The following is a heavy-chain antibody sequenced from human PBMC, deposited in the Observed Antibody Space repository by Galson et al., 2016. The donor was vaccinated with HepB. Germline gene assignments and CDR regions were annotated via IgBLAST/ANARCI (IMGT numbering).Heavy chain of an antibody. J-gene: IGHJ4*02. CDR3: ARGDLLYFDY. D-gene: IGHD1-26*01. Sequence: SETLSLTCNVSGGSISRSYYWNWIRQPPGKGLEWIGYIYYIGSTNHSPSLKSRVTISVDTSKNQFSLKLSSVTAADTAVYYCARGDLLYFDYWSQGTLVTVSS. CDR2: IYYIGST. V-gene: IGHV4-61*01. CDR1: GGSISRSYY.